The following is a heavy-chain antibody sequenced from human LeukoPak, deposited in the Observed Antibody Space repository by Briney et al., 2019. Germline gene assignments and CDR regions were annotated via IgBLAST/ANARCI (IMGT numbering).Heavy chain of an antibody. Sequence: GGSLRLSCAASGFIFSSYAMSWVRQAPRKNLEWVSGISSSGGSTYYADSVKGRFTISRDKSKNTLYLQMNSLRAEDTAMYYCAKEAARLGNVDYWGQEALVTVSS. CDR1: GFIFSSYA. CDR2: ISSSGGST. CDR3: AKEAARLGNVDY. D-gene: IGHD6-6*01. V-gene: IGHV3-23*01. J-gene: IGHJ4*02.